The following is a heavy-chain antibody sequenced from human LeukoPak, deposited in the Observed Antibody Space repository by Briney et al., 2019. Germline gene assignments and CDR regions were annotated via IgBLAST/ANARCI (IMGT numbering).Heavy chain of an antibody. D-gene: IGHD3-10*01. Sequence: ASVKVSCKASGYTFTSYAMNWVRQAPGQGLEWMGWINTNTGNPTYAQGFTGRFVFSLDTSVSTAYLQISSLKAEDTAVSYCARVELLLWFGEFYFDLWGRGTLVTVSS. CDR3: ARVELLLWFGEFYFDL. CDR2: INTNTGNP. J-gene: IGHJ2*01. V-gene: IGHV7-4-1*02. CDR1: GYTFTSYA.